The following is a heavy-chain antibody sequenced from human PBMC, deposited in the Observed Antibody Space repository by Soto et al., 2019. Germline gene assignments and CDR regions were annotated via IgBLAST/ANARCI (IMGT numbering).Heavy chain of an antibody. J-gene: IGHJ4*02. CDR3: ARDDTGANFGS. V-gene: IGHV1-2*02. Sequence: QVQLVQSGAEVKKPGASVKVSCKAFGYRFINFYLHWVRQAPGQGLEWMGWINPKNDDTNYAQKFRGRVTMTRDTSIGVAYVELSGLDSGDTAVYYCARDDTGANFGSWGQGTLVSVS. CDR2: INPKNDDT. CDR1: GYRFINFY. D-gene: IGHD2-8*02.